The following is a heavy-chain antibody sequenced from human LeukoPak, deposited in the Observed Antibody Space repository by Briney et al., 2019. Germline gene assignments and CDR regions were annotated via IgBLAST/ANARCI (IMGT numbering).Heavy chain of an antibody. V-gene: IGHV4-4*07. Sequence: SETLSLTCTVSGGSISSYYWSWIRQPAGKGLEWIGRIYTSGSTNYNPSLKSRVTMSVDTSKNQFSLKLSSVTAADTAVYYCARDNLAEVLPRVPAALFDYWGQGTLVTVSS. CDR2: IYTSGST. CDR3: ARDNLAEVLPRVPAALFDY. CDR1: GGSISSYY. D-gene: IGHD2-2*01. J-gene: IGHJ4*02.